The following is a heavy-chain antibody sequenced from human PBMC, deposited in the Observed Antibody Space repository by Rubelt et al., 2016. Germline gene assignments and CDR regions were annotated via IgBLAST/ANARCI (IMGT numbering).Heavy chain of an antibody. J-gene: IGHJ4*02. D-gene: IGHD1-26*01. Sequence: LQLQESGPGLVKPSETLSLTCAVSGDSISSSSYFWGWVRQAPGKGLEWVSVIYSGGSAYYADSVKGRFNISRHNSKNTLYLQMNSLGAEDTAVYYCARSSAEVEDYWGQGTLVTVSS. CDR3: ARSSAEVEDY. CDR2: IYSGGSA. CDR1: GDSISSSSYF. V-gene: IGHV3-53*04.